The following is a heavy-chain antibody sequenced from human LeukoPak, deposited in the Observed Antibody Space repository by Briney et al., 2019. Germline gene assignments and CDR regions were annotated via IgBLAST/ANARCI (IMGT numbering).Heavy chain of an antibody. Sequence: PGGTLRLSCAASGFTFSSYWMHWVRQAPGKGLVWVSRINSDGSSTSYADSVKGRFTISRDNAKNTLYLQMNSQRAEDTDVYYCARGVGGVQDYWGQGTLVTVSS. V-gene: IGHV3-74*01. CDR2: INSDGSST. CDR1: GFTFSSYW. D-gene: IGHD4/OR15-4a*01. J-gene: IGHJ4*02. CDR3: ARGVGGVQDY.